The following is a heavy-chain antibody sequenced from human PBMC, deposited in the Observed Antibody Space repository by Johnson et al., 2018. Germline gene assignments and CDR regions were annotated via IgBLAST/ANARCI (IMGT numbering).Heavy chain of an antibody. CDR3: KRDTFLD. CDR2: IYSGGSA. J-gene: IGHJ4*02. Sequence: VQLVQSGGGLVQPGGSLRLSCAVSGFTISTSYMSWVRQAPGKGLEWLSVIYSGGSAFYADSVRGRFTISRDNSKNTLYLQIDSRRVEDTAMYYCKRDTFLDRGQGYLVTVSS. D-gene: IGHD3-16*01. CDR1: GFTISTSY. V-gene: IGHV3-66*02.